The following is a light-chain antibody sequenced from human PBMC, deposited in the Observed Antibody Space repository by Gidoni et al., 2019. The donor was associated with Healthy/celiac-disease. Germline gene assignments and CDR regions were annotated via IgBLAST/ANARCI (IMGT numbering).Light chain of an antibody. V-gene: IGKV3-20*01. CDR2: GAS. Sequence: EIVLTQSPGTLSLSPGARATLSCRASQSVSSSYVAWYQQKPGQAPRLLIYGASRRATGIPDRFSGSGSGTDFTLTISRLEPEDFAVYYCQQYGSSPPLTFGGGTKVEIK. J-gene: IGKJ4*01. CDR1: QSVSSSY. CDR3: QQYGSSPPLT.